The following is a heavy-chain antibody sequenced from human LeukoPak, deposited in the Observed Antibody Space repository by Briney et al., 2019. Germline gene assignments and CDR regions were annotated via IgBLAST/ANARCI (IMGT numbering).Heavy chain of an antibody. CDR3: ARATYYYDSSGYSLGY. CDR1: GFTFSSYA. D-gene: IGHD3-22*01. Sequence: PGRSLRLSCAASGFTFSSYAMHWVRQAPGKGLEWVAVISYDGSNKYYADSVKGQFTISRDNSKNTLYLQMNSLRAEDTAVYYCARATYYYDSSGYSLGYWGQGTLVTVSS. CDR2: ISYDGSNK. J-gene: IGHJ4*02. V-gene: IGHV3-30-3*01.